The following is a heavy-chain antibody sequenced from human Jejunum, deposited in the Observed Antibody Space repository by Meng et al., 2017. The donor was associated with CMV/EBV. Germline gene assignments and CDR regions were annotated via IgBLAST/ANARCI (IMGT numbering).Heavy chain of an antibody. CDR3: ARDAAARPRDS. V-gene: IGHV4-4*02. CDR1: AGSLTKAYW. CDR2: IYDTGIT. Sequence: LPCHVPAGSLTKAYWWGWIRQSPGRGLEYIGVIYDTGITNVNPSLRSRVIMSIDRSQSRFSLTLNSMTAADTAVYYCARDAAARPRDSWGRGLLVTVSS. D-gene: IGHD6-6*01. J-gene: IGHJ4*02.